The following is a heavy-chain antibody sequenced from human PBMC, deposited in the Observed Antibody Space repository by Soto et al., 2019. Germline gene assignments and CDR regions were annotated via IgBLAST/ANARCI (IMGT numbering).Heavy chain of an antibody. V-gene: IGHV4-4*07. CDR2: IYTSGST. CDR3: ARDKGYCSSTSCDKLDV. Sequence: QVQLQESGPGLVKPSETLSLTCTVSGGSISSYYWSWIRQPAGKGLEWIGRIYTSGSTNYSPSLKSRVTMSVDTSKNQFSLKLSSVTAADTAVYYCARDKGYCSSTSCDKLDVWGQGTTVTVSS. J-gene: IGHJ6*02. D-gene: IGHD2-2*01. CDR1: GGSISSYY.